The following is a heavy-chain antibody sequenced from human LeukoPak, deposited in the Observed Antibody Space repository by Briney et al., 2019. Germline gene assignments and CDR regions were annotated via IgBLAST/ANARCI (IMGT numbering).Heavy chain of an antibody. D-gene: IGHD5-12*01. Sequence: GGSLSLSCAASGFTFSNYWMSWVRQAPGKGLEWVASIKEDGSEKYYVDSVKGRFTISRDHAKKSLYLQMNSLRAEDTAVYYCARRFRHNGYSLFDYWGQGTLVTVSS. V-gene: IGHV3-7*03. J-gene: IGHJ4*02. CDR3: ARRFRHNGYSLFDY. CDR2: IKEDGSEK. CDR1: GFTFSNYW.